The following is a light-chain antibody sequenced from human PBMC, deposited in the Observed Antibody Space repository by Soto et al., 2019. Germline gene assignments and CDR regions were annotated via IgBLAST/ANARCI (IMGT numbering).Light chain of an antibody. J-gene: IGLJ1*01. CDR2: EVS. CDR1: SSDVGYYNY. Sequence: QSALTQPASVSGSPGQSITISCTGTSSDVGYYNYVSWYQHYPGKAPKLMIYEVSNRPSGVSSRFSGSKSGNTASLTISGLQAEDEADYYCSSYTTSSTYVFGAGTKLTVL. V-gene: IGLV2-14*01. CDR3: SSYTTSSTYV.